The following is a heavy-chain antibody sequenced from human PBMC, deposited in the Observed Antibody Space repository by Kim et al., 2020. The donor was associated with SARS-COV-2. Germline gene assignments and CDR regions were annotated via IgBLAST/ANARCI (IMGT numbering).Heavy chain of an antibody. CDR2: IIPILGIA. V-gene: IGHV1-69*04. J-gene: IGHJ5*02. CDR3: AGIVVPAAGEGWFDP. Sequence: SVKVSCKASGGTFSSYAISWVRQAPGQGLEWMGRIIPILGIANYAQKFQGRVTITADKSTSTAYMELSSLRSEDTAVYYCAGIVVPAAGEGWFDPWGQGTLVTVSS. CDR1: GGTFSSYA. D-gene: IGHD2-2*01.